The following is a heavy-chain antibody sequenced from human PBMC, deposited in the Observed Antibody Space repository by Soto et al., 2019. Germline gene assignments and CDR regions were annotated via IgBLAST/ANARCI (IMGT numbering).Heavy chain of an antibody. V-gene: IGHV1-46*01. CDR1: GFTFTTYY. J-gene: IGHJ4*02. Sequence: ASVKVSCKTSGFTFTTYYIHWVRQAPGQGLEWMGMIDPSGGSTTYAQKFQGRITMTRDMSTSTVYMELRSLRSEDTAVYYCARSLGYDSSGPYPADYWGQGILLTVSS. D-gene: IGHD3-22*01. CDR3: ARSLGYDSSGPYPADY. CDR2: IDPSGGST.